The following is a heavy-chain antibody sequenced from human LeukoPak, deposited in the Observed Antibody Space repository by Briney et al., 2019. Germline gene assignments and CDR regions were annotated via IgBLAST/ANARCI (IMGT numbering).Heavy chain of an antibody. CDR2: ISSSSSYI. CDR3: ATGGGYCSGGSCYGSNY. CDR1: GFTFSSYA. D-gene: IGHD2-15*01. J-gene: IGHJ4*02. Sequence: GGSLRLSCAASGFTFSSYAMHWVRQAPGKGLEWVSSISSSSSYIYYADSVKGRFTISRDNAKNSLYLQMNSLRAEDTAVYYCATGGGYCSGGSCYGSNYWGQGTLVTVSS. V-gene: IGHV3-21*01.